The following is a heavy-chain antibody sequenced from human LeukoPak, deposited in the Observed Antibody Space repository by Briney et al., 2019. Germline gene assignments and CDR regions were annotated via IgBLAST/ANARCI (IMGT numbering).Heavy chain of an antibody. CDR2: INHSGST. CDR1: GGSFSGYY. CDR3: AIVFGTDASGI. V-gene: IGHV4-34*01. D-gene: IGHD3-10*02. Sequence: PSETLSLTCAVYGGSFSGYYWSWIRQPPGKGLEWIGEINHSGSTNYNPSLKSRVTISVDTSKNQFSLKLSSVTAADTAMYYCAIVFGTDASGIWGQGTMVTVSS. J-gene: IGHJ3*02.